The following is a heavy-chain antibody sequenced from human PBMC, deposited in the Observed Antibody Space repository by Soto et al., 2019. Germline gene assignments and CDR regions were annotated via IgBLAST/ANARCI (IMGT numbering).Heavy chain of an antibody. D-gene: IGHD3-3*01. CDR1: GFTFSSYA. Sequence: PWGSLRLSCAASGFTFSSYAMHWVRQAPGKGLEWVAVISYDGSNKYYADSVKGRFTISRDNSKNTLYLQMNSLRAEDTAVYYCASPAHTLWSGYSGYYYYYGMDVWGQGTTVTVSS. CDR3: ASPAHTLWSGYSGYYYYYGMDV. J-gene: IGHJ6*02. V-gene: IGHV3-30-3*01. CDR2: ISYDGSNK.